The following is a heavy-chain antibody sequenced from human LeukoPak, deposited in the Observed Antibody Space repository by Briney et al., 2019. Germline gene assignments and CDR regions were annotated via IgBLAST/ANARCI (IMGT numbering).Heavy chain of an antibody. CDR3: ARSPKLVGAGYYYYYYYYMDV. CDR1: GGSFSGYY. Sequence: SETLSLTCAVYGGSFSGYYWSWIRQPPGKGLEWIGEINHSGSTNYNPSLKSRVTISVDTSKNQFSLKLSSVTAADTAVYYCARSPKLVGAGYYYYYYYYMDVWGKGTTVTISS. D-gene: IGHD1-26*01. CDR2: INHSGST. J-gene: IGHJ6*03. V-gene: IGHV4-34*01.